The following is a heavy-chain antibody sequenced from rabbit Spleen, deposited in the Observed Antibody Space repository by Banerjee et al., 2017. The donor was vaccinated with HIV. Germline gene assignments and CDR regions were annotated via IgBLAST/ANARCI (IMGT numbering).Heavy chain of an antibody. Sequence: QSLEESGGDLVKPGASLTLTCTASGFSFSDRDVMCWVRQAPGKGLEWIACIHGGSINNIYYASWAKGRFTISKTSSTTVTLQMTSLTAADTATYFCARFYAGYGDFGYAAMWGQGTLVTVS. CDR2: IHGGSINNI. CDR3: ARFYAGYGDFGYAAM. J-gene: IGHJ4*01. CDR1: GFSFSDRDV. D-gene: IGHD7-1*01. V-gene: IGHV1S40*01.